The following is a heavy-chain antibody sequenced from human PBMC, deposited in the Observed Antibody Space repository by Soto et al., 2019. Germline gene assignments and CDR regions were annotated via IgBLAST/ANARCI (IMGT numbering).Heavy chain of an antibody. V-gene: IGHV4-4*02. CDR2: IFHNGNT. CDR3: ASRTYAMDV. J-gene: IGHJ6*02. CDR1: GGSISSSNW. Sequence: QVQLQESGPGLVKPSGTLSLTCAVSGGSISSSNWWSWVRQPPGKGLEWIGEIFHNGNTYSNPSITRRVTMSVDKSNNQFSLNLNSVTAAHTAVYYCASRTYAMDVWGQGTTVTVSS.